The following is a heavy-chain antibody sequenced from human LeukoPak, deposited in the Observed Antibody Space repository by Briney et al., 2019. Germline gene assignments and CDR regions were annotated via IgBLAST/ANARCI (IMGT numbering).Heavy chain of an antibody. V-gene: IGHV1-58*01. J-gene: IGHJ4*02. CDR1: GFTFARSA. CDR2: IVIANGNT. D-gene: IGHD3-9*01. CDR3: AAEDDFLTGYYDFDY. Sequence: SVKVSCKASGFTFARSAVQWVRQARGQRPEWIGWIVIANGNTNYAQKLQERLTITRDMSTSTAYMELSSLRSEDTAVYYCAAEDDFLTGYYDFDYWGQGTVVTVSS.